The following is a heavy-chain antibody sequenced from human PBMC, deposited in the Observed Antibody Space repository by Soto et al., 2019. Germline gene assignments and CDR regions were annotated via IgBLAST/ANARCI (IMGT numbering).Heavy chain of an antibody. Sequence: QVQLQESGPGLVKPSETLSLTCTVSGGSISSYYWSWIRQPPGKGLEWIGYIYYSGSTNYNPSLKSLVTISVDTSKNQFSLKLSSVTAADTAVYYCARRNADSTSRQRDWYFDLWGRGTLVTVSS. D-gene: IGHD2-2*01. CDR1: GGSISSYY. CDR3: ARRNADSTSRQRDWYFDL. CDR2: IYYSGST. V-gene: IGHV4-59*08. J-gene: IGHJ2*01.